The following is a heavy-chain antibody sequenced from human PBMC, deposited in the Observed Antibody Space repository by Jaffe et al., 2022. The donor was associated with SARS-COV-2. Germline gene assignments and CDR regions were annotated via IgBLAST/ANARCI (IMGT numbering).Heavy chain of an antibody. Sequence: QVQLVESGGGVVQPGRSLRLSCAASGFTFSSYAMHWVRQAPGKGLEWVAVISYDGSNKYYADSVKGRFTISRDNSKNTLYLQMNSLRAEDTAVYYCARDGCSGGSCTGDYYYGMDVWGQGTTVTVSS. D-gene: IGHD2-15*01. CDR2: ISYDGSNK. V-gene: IGHV3-30-3*01. CDR1: GFTFSSYA. J-gene: IGHJ6*02. CDR3: ARDGCSGGSCTGDYYYGMDV.